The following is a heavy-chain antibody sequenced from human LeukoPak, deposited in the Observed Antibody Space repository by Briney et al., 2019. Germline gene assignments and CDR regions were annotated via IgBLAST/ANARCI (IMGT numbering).Heavy chain of an antibody. V-gene: IGHV4-38-2*02. CDR1: GGSIGAYN. CDR3: AREVDTAMARRAFDI. J-gene: IGHJ3*02. CDR2: IYHSGST. Sequence: SETLSLTCTVSGGSIGAYNWGWIRQPPGKGLEWIGSIYHSGSTYYNPSLKSRVTISVDTSKNQFSLKLSSVTAADTAVYYCAREVDTAMARRAFDIWGQGTMVTVSS. D-gene: IGHD5-18*01.